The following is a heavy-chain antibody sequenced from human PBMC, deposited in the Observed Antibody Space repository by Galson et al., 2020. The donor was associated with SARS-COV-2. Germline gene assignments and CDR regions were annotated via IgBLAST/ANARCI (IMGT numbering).Heavy chain of an antibody. Sequence: ASVKVSCKASAYTFIGYYIHWLRQAPGQGLEWMGWINPNSGGTNYAQKSQGRVTKTRDTYISTAYMELSRLRSDDTAVDYCAREGSVTTNYCEGMDVGGRGTRVNVS. D-gene: IGHD4-17*01. CDR1: AYTFIGYY. J-gene: IGHJ6*02. CDR3: AREGSVTTNYCEGMDV. CDR2: INPNSGGT. V-gene: IGHV1-2*02.